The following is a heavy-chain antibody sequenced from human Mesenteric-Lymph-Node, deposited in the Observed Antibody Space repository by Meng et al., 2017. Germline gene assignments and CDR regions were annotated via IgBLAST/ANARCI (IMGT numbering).Heavy chain of an antibody. CDR3: ARVTMIGYFDY. J-gene: IGHJ4*01. D-gene: IGHD3-22*01. CDR1: DYIFTSSG. CDR2: ISGHNGNT. V-gene: IGHV1-18*01. Sequence: QVQLVQSGAEVKKLGASVKVSCKASDYIFTSSGLSWVRQAPGQGLEWMGWISGHNGNTKYAQQFQGRVTMTTDTSTSTAYMELRSLRADDTAVYYCARVTMIGYFDYWGQGTLVTVSS.